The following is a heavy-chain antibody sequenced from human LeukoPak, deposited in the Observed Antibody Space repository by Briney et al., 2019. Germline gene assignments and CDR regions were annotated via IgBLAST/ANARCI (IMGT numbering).Heavy chain of an antibody. CDR1: GFTLCSYS. J-gene: IGHJ4*02. CDR2: ISSSSSII. CDR3: ARDRGTDY. V-gene: IGHV3-48*02. Sequence: RGSLRLSCAASGFTLCSYSMNWVPDALGKGWEWVSYISSSSSIIYYADSVQGRFTISRENDKNSLYLQMNSLRDDNTAVYYCARDRGTDYWGQGTLVTVSS. D-gene: IGHD3-16*01.